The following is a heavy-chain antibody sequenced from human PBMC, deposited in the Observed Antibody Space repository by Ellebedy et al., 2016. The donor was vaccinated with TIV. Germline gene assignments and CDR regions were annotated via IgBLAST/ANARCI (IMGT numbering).Heavy chain of an antibody. D-gene: IGHD3-22*01. CDR3: AKGRGGGSDSSAPRYYFDY. V-gene: IGHV3-30*18. Sequence: GESLKISCVASGFTFSNYWMSSVRQAPGKGLECVAVISNDGRSTKHADSVKGRFTISRDNSKKTLYLQMNSLQAEDTAVYYCAKGRGGGSDSSAPRYYFDYWGLGTLVTVSS. CDR2: ISNDGRST. CDR1: GFTFSNYW. J-gene: IGHJ4*02.